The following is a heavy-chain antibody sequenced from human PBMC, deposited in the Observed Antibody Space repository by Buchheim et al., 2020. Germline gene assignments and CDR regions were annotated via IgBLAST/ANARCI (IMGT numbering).Heavy chain of an antibody. CDR1: GFTFSSYG. J-gene: IGHJ3*02. D-gene: IGHD6-13*01. V-gene: IGHV3-33*01. Sequence: QVQLVESGGGVVQPGRSLRLSCAASGFTFSSYGMHWVRQAPGKGLEWVAVIWYDGSNKYYADSVTGRFTISRDNSKNTLYLQMNSLRAEDTAVYYCARASSSSWYGGAFDIWGQGT. CDR3: ARASSSSWYGGAFDI. CDR2: IWYDGSNK.